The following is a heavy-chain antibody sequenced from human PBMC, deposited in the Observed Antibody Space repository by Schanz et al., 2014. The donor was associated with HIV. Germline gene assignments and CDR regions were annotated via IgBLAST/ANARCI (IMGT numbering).Heavy chain of an antibody. CDR3: ANQRYSGTYRPFDY. Sequence: EVQLLDSRGGLVQPGGSLRLSCVASGFTFNNYAMTWVRQAPGKGLEWVSSISESGGRSYYADSVNGRFTISRDNSKNTVYLRMSGLRAEDTAVYYCANQRYSGTYRPFDYWGRGTLVTVSS. CDR1: GFTFNNYA. J-gene: IGHJ4*02. D-gene: IGHD1-26*01. V-gene: IGHV3-23*01. CDR2: ISESGGRS.